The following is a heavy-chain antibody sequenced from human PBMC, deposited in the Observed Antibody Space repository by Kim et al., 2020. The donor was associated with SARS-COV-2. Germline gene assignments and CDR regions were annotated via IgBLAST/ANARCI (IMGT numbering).Heavy chain of an antibody. J-gene: IGHJ1*01. CDR1: GGSISRSSYY. D-gene: IGHD6-13*01. Sequence: SETLSLTCTVSGGSISRSSYYWGWIRQPPGKGLEWIGSISYSGSPYYNPSLKSRVTISVDTSKTQFSLKLSSVTAADTAVYYCARATFGRSSWESEYFQHWGQGTLVTVSS. CDR2: ISYSGSP. CDR3: ARATFGRSSWESEYFQH. V-gene: IGHV4-39*01.